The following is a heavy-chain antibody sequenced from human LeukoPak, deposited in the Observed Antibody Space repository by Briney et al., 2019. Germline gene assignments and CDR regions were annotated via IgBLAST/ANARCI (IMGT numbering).Heavy chain of an antibody. D-gene: IGHD3-10*01. CDR1: GGSVSGSTYY. CDR2: VYYTGST. V-gene: IGHV4-39*07. J-gene: IGHJ3*02. CDR3: ARVPYYYGSGSYSAFDI. Sequence: PSETLSLTCTVSGGSVSGSTYYWGWIRQPPGKGLEWIGSVYYTGSTYYNSSLKSRVTISVDTSKNQFSLKLSSVTAADTAVYYCARVPYYYGSGSYSAFDIWGQGTMVTVSS.